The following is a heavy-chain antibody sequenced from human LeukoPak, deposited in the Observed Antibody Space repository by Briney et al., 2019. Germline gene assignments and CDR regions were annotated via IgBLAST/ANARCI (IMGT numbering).Heavy chain of an antibody. CDR2: ISGSGGST. D-gene: IGHD4-17*01. V-gene: IGHV3-23*01. J-gene: IGHJ4*02. CDR1: GFTFSSYG. CDR3: TRHRYGDSGGDFDY. Sequence: GGSLRLSCAASGFTFSSYGMTWVRQAPGKGLEWVSGISGSGGSTYYADSVKGRFTISRDNSKNTLYLQMNSLRVEDTAVYFCTRHRYGDSGGDFDYWGQGTLVTVSS.